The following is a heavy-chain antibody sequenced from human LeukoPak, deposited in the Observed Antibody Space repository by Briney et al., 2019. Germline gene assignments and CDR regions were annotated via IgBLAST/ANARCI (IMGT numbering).Heavy chain of an antibody. D-gene: IGHD2-15*01. CDR2: ISGSDGST. J-gene: IGHJ4*02. Sequence: RPGGSLRLSCAASGFTFSSHAMSWVRQAPGKGLEWVSAISGSDGSTYYADSVKGRFTISRDNSKNTLYLQMNSLRAEDTAVYYCAKMESGVVAAELNYWGQGTLVTVSS. V-gene: IGHV3-23*01. CDR1: GFTFSSHA. CDR3: AKMESGVVAAELNY.